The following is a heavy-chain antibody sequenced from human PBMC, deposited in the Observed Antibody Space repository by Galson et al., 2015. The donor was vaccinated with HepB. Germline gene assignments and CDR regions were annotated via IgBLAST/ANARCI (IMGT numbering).Heavy chain of an antibody. Sequence: SLRLSCAGSGFIFSHYGMHWVRQSPGMGLEWVAGITYDGGNKYYADSVKGRFTVSRDNSKNTLYLEMNSLKAEETAVYYCTNGEPPITLGTTTGDFDSWGQGTLVTVSS. CDR1: GFIFSHYG. D-gene: IGHD1-14*01. CDR2: ITYDGGNK. V-gene: IGHV3-30*18. J-gene: IGHJ4*02. CDR3: TNGEPPITLGTTTGDFDS.